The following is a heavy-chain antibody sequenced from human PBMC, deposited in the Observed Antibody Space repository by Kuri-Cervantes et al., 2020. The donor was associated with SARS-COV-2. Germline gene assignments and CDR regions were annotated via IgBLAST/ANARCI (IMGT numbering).Heavy chain of an antibody. CDR2: IIPIFGTA. CDR1: GGTFSSYA. D-gene: IGHD6-19*01. V-gene: IGHV1-69*05. J-gene: IGHJ4*02. Sequence: SVKVSCKASGGTFSSYAISWVRQAPGQGLERMGGIIPIFGTANYAQKFQGRVTITTDESTSTAYMELSSLRSEDTAVYYCARDPGIAVAGGFDYWGQGTLVTVSS. CDR3: ARDPGIAVAGGFDY.